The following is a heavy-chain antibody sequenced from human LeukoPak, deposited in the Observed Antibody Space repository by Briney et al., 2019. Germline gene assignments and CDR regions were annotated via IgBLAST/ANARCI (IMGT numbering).Heavy chain of an antibody. D-gene: IGHD6-6*01. CDR1: GGSFSGYY. CDR3: ARENIAARRGVFDY. J-gene: IGHJ4*02. Sequence: SETLSLTCAVYGGSFSGYYWSWIRQPPGKGLEWIGEINHSGSTNYNPSLKSRVTISVDTSKNQFSLKLSSVTAADTAVYYCARENIAARRGVFDYWGQGTLVTVSS. CDR2: INHSGST. V-gene: IGHV4-34*01.